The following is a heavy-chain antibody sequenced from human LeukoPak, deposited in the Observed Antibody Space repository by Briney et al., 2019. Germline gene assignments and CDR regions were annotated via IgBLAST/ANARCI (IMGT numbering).Heavy chain of an antibody. V-gene: IGHV1-2*02. CDR2: INSNSGGT. J-gene: IGHJ5*02. CDR3: AIGLGYCSRTSCRNWFDP. CDR1: GYTFTGYY. D-gene: IGHD2-2*01. Sequence: ASVKVSCKASGYTFTGYYMHWVRQAPGQGLEWMGWINSNSGGTKYAQKFQGRVTMTRDTSISTAYMELSRLRADDTAVYCCAIGLGYCSRTSCRNWFDPWGQGTLVTVSS.